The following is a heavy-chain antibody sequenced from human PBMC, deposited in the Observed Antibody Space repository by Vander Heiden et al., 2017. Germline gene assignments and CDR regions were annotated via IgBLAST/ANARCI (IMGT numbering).Heavy chain of an antibody. J-gene: IGHJ4*02. CDR1: GDSVSSNSAA. V-gene: IGHV6-1*01. Sequence: QVQLLQSGPGLVKPSQPLPPACAISGDSVSSNSAAWNWIRQSPSRGLEWLGRTYYRAKWYNDYAVSVKSRTTINPDTSKNQFSLQLNSVTPEDTAVYYCARSVAGKHDYWGQGTLVTVSS. CDR3: ARSVAGKHDY. D-gene: IGHD6-19*01. CDR2: TYYRAKWYN.